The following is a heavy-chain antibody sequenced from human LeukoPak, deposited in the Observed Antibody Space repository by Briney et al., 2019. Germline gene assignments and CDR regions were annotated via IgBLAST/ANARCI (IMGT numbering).Heavy chain of an antibody. J-gene: IGHJ4*02. D-gene: IGHD3-10*01. V-gene: IGHV4-59*08. Sequence: PSETLSLTCTVSNGSISTYYWSWIRQPPGKGLEWIGYIYYSGTTYYNPSLKSRVTISVDTSKNQFSLKLTSVTAADTAVYFCARGPYGSGSYYWGQGTLVTVSS. CDR2: IYYSGTT. CDR3: ARGPYGSGSYY. CDR1: NGSISTYY.